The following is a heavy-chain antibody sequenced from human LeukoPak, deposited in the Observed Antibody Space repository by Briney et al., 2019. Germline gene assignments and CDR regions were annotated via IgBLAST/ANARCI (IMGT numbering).Heavy chain of an antibody. D-gene: IGHD4-17*01. CDR2: INHSGST. Sequence: SETLSLTCAVYGGSFSDYYWSWIRQPPAKGLQWSGEINHSGSTNYNTSLKSRVTISVDTSKSKFSLKLSSVTAADTAVYYCARDNYGTPYWYFDLWGRGTLVTVSS. J-gene: IGHJ2*01. V-gene: IGHV4-34*01. CDR1: GGSFSDYY. CDR3: ARDNYGTPYWYFDL.